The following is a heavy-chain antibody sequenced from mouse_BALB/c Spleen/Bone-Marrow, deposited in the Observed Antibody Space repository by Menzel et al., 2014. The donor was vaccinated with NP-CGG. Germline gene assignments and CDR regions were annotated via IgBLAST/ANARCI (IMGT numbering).Heavy chain of an antibody. D-gene: IGHD2-14*01. CDR2: TYPGNVNT. V-gene: IGHV1S56*01. CDR1: GYTFTSYY. Sequence: QVQLKESGPELVKPGPSVRISCKASGYTFTSYYIHWVKQRPGQGLEWIGWTYPGNVNTNYNEKFKGKATLTADKSSSTADMQLSSLTSEDSAVYFCARGGYDGAWFAYWGQGTLVTVSA. CDR3: ARGGYDGAWFAY. J-gene: IGHJ3*01.